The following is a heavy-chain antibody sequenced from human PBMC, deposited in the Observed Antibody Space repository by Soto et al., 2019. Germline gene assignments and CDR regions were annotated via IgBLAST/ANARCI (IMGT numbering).Heavy chain of an antibody. CDR3: ETAVSGYNDNVAP. V-gene: IGHV3-7*03. CDR2: IKADGTKK. CDR1: GFTFSSYW. Sequence: GGSLRLSCVGSGFTFSSYWMGWVRQTPGKGLEWVANIKADGTKKYYVDSVKGRFTFSRDNAKTSVYLEMNSLRAEDTAVYYWETAVSGYNDNVAPWGQGTTVTVSS. D-gene: IGHD3-22*01. J-gene: IGHJ6*02.